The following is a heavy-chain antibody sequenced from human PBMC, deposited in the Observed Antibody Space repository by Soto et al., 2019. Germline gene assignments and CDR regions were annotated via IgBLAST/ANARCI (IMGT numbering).Heavy chain of an antibody. CDR3: AKDLRPLLLLIYYYGMDV. CDR1: GFTFSSYA. J-gene: IGHJ6*02. Sequence: GGSLRLSCAASGFTFSSYAMSWVRQAPGKGLEWVSAISGSGGSTYYADSVKGRFTISRDNSKNTLYLQMNSLRAEDTAVYYCAKDLRPLLLLIYYYGMDVWGQGTTVTVSS. V-gene: IGHV3-23*01. CDR2: ISGSGGST. D-gene: IGHD3-22*01.